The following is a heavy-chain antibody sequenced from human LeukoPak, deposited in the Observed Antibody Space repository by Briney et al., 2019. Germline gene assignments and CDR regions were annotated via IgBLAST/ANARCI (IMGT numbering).Heavy chain of an antibody. V-gene: IGHV3-48*01. CDR1: GFTFSSYS. CDR2: ISSSSSTI. J-gene: IGHJ3*02. D-gene: IGHD1-26*01. CDR3: ARGGEHIVGATNDAFDI. Sequence: PGGSLRLSCAASGFTFSSYSMNRVRQAPGKGLEWVSYISSSSSTIYYADSVEGRFTISRDNAKNSLYLQMNSLRAEDTAVYYCARGGEHIVGATNDAFDIWGQGTMVTVSS.